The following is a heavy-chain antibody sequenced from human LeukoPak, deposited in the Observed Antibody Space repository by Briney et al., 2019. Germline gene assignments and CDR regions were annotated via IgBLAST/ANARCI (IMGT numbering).Heavy chain of an antibody. CDR2: ISGDGDST. CDR3: AKDIGADYYYDSSGYFI. J-gene: IGHJ3*02. D-gene: IGHD3-22*01. V-gene: IGHV3-43*02. CDR1: GFTFDNYA. Sequence: VSLRLSCAASGFTFDNYAMHWVRQVPGKGLEWVSLISGDGDSTYYPDSVKGRFTISRDNSKNSLYLQMNSLRTEDTALYYCAKDIGADYYYDSSGYFIWGQGTMVTVSS.